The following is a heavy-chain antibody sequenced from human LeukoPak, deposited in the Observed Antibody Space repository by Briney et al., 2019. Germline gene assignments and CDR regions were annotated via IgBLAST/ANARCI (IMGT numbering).Heavy chain of an antibody. V-gene: IGHV4-4*07. D-gene: IGHD3-3*01. CDR2: IYTSGST. J-gene: IGHJ6*03. CDR3: ARGTNFWSGYPTYYYYMDV. Sequence: SETLSLTCSVSGDSISSYYWSWIRQPAGKGLEWIGRIYTSGSTNYNPSLKSRVTMSVDTSKNQFSLKLSSVTAADTAVYYCARGTNFWSGYPTYYYYMDVWGKGTTVTVSS. CDR1: GDSISSYY.